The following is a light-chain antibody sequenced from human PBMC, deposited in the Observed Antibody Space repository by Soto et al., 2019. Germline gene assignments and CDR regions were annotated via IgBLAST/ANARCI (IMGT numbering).Light chain of an antibody. CDR2: AAS. J-gene: IGKJ2*01. V-gene: IGKV3-20*01. Sequence: EIVLTQSPATLSLSPGERGTLSCRASQSVSSSFLAWYQRKPGQAPRLLIYAASSRATGIPDRFSGSGSGTDFILTISRLEPEDSAVYYCQQYGSSPLYTFGQGTKLEIK. CDR1: QSVSSSF. CDR3: QQYGSSPLYT.